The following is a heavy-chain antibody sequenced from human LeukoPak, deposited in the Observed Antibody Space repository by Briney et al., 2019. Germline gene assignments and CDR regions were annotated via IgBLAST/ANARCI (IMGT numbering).Heavy chain of an antibody. J-gene: IGHJ6*02. V-gene: IGHV4-34*01. CDR2: INHSGST. CDR1: GFTFSSYA. D-gene: IGHD2-15*01. CDR3: ARLPRVVPHYYYYYGMDV. Sequence: GSLRLSCAASGFTFSSYAMSWIRQPPGKGLEWIGEINHSGSTNYNPSLKSRVTISVDTSKNQFSLKLSSVTAADTAVYYCARLPRVVPHYYYYYGMDVWGQGTTVTVSS.